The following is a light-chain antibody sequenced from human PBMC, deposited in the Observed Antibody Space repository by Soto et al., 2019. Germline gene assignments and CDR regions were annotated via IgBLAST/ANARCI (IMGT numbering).Light chain of an antibody. V-gene: IGKV1-12*01. CDR1: QGVSSW. CDR3: QQANGFPVT. CDR2: AVS. J-gene: IGKJ4*01. Sequence: DIPMTQSPSSVSASVGDRVTITCRASQGVSSWLAWYQQKPGQAPKLLIYAVSSLQSGAPARFSGSGSGTDFTLTISSLQPDDFATYYCQQANGFPVTFGGGTRVEIK.